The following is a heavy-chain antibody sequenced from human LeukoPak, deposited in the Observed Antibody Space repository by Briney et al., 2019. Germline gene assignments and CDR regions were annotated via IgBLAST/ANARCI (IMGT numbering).Heavy chain of an antibody. CDR2: IYYSGST. J-gene: IGHJ4*02. CDR1: GGSISSYY. CDR3: ASGEHNGGVMRY. V-gene: IGHV4-59*08. Sequence: SETLSLTCTVSGGSISSYYWSWIRQPPGKGLEWIGYIYYSGSTNYNPSLKSRVTISVDTSKNQFSLKLSSVTAADTAVYYCASGEHNGGVMRYWGQGTLVNVSS. D-gene: IGHD3-16*01.